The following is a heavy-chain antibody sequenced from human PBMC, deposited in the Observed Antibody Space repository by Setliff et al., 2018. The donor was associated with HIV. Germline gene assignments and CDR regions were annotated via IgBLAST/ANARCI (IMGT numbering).Heavy chain of an antibody. D-gene: IGHD3-22*01. J-gene: IGHJ5*02. CDR3: TRVRLLYSDSSPVWFDP. CDR1: GGSISSHY. Sequence: SETLSLTCTVSGGSISSHYWSWIRQPPGKGLEWIGYLYHSGSANYNPSLKSRVTISGDTSKNQFSLKLSSVTAADTAVYYCTRVRLLYSDSSPVWFDPWGQETLVTVSS. CDR2: LYHSGSA. V-gene: IGHV4-59*11.